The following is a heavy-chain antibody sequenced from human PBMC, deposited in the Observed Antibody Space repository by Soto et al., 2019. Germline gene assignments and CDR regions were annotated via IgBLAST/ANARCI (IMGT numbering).Heavy chain of an antibody. D-gene: IGHD3-22*01. Sequence: PSQTLSLTCAISGDSVSSNSAAWNWIRQSPSRGFEWLGRTYYRSKWYNDYAVSVKSRITINPDTSKNQISLQLNSVTPEDTAVYYCARDPGYYYDSSGYFDYWGQGTLVTVSS. CDR1: GDSVSSNSAA. V-gene: IGHV6-1*01. CDR3: ARDPGYYYDSSGYFDY. J-gene: IGHJ4*02. CDR2: TYYRSKWYN.